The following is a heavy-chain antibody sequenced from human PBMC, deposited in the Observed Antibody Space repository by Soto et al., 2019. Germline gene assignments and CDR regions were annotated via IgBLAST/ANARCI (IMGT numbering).Heavy chain of an antibody. V-gene: IGHV3-48*02. CDR2: ISSSSSTI. J-gene: IGHJ4*02. Sequence: EVQLVESGGGLVQPGGSLRLSCAASGFTFSSYSMNWVRQAPGKGLEWVSYISSSSSTIYYADSVKGRFTISRDNAKNSLYLQMNRLRDEDTAVYYCARVFYSVASTGGLDYWSQGTLVTVSS. CDR1: GFTFSSYS. D-gene: IGHD6-19*01. CDR3: ARVFYSVASTGGLDY.